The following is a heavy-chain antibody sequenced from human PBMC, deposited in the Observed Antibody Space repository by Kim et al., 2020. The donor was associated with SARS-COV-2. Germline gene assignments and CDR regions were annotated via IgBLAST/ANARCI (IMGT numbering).Heavy chain of an antibody. D-gene: IGHD2-2*01. J-gene: IGHJ5*02. CDR3: ARASVYCSSTSCENWFDP. Sequence: GGSLRLSCAASGFTFSSYAMHWVRQAPGKGLEWVAVISYDGSNKYYADSVKGRFTISRDNSKNTLYLQMNSLRAEDTAVYYCARASVYCSSTSCENWFDPWGQGTLVTVSS. CDR1: GFTFSSYA. CDR2: ISYDGSNK. V-gene: IGHV3-30-3*01.